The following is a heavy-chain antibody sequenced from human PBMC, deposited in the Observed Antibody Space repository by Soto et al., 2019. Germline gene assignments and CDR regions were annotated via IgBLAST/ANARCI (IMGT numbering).Heavy chain of an antibody. Sequence: SETLSLTCPVGGGCISRWSWSWLRQPPGKGLEWIGYMYNTGSTIYNPSLKSRVTISVDTSKNQFSLKLNSVTAADTAVYYCARQFMANQPELLLMWAVWFDPWGQGTQLTVSS. V-gene: IGHV4-59*01. D-gene: IGHD2-15*01. CDR1: GGCISRWS. CDR3: ARQFMANQPELLLMWAVWFDP. J-gene: IGHJ5*02. CDR2: MYNTGST.